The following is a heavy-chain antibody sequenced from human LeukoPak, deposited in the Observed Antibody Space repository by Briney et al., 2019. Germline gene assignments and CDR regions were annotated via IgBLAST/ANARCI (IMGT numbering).Heavy chain of an antibody. J-gene: IGHJ6*03. Sequence: GGSLRLSCAASGFTFSNYAMSWVRQAPGKGLEWVSSISDSGGSTYYADSVKGRFTISRDNSKNTLYLQMNSLRAEDTAVYYCAKIAARTFHYYYYMDVWGKGTTVTVSS. V-gene: IGHV3-23*01. CDR3: AKIAARTFHYYYYMDV. CDR2: ISDSGGST. D-gene: IGHD6-6*01. CDR1: GFTFSNYA.